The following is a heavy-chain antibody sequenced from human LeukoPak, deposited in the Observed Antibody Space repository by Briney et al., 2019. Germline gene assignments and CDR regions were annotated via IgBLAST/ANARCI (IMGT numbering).Heavy chain of an antibody. J-gene: IGHJ6*02. CDR1: GFTFSSYS. CDR3: ARDPLGTYDFWSGYFHMNGMDV. Sequence: GGSLRLSCAASGFTFSSYSMNWVRQAPGKGLEWVSYISSSSSTIYYAGSVKGRFTISRDNAKNSLYLQMNSLRAEDTAVYYCARDPLGTYDFWSGYFHMNGMDVWGQGTTVTVSS. V-gene: IGHV3-48*01. CDR2: ISSSSSTI. D-gene: IGHD3-3*01.